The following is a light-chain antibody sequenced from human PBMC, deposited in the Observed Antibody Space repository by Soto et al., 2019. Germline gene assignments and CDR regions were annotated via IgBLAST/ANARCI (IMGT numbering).Light chain of an antibody. V-gene: IGLV2-14*01. J-gene: IGLJ1*01. Sequence: QSVLTQPASVSGSPGQSITISCTGTSSDVGGYNYVSWYQQHPGKAPKLMIYDVSNRPSGVSNRFSGSKSGNTASLTISGLQAEDEADYYCSSYTSTSSARVFGTVTKVTDL. CDR1: SSDVGGYNY. CDR3: SSYTSTSSARV. CDR2: DVS.